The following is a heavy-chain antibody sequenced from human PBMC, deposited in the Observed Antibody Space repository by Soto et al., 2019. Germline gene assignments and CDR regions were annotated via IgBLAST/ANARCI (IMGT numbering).Heavy chain of an antibody. J-gene: IGHJ5*02. V-gene: IGHV1-69*02. CDR1: GGTFSSYS. Sequence: QVQLVQSGAEVKKPGSSVKVSCEASGGTFSSYSFSWVRQAPGQGLEWMGRVIPILGMANYAQKFQGRVTXXXXXXXXXXXXXXXXXXXXXXXXXXXXXXXXXXXXXXXXXXXWFDPWGQGTLVTVSS. CDR2: VIPILGMA. CDR3: XXXXXXXXXXXXXXXXWFDP.